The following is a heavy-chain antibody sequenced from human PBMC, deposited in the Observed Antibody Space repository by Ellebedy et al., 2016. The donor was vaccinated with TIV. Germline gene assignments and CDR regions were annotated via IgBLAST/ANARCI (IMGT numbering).Heavy chain of an antibody. V-gene: IGHV3-66*01. Sequence: GESLKISCVASGFTVSSNYVSWVRQTPGKGLEWVSIIYSGGSTYYADSVKGRFTISRDNGKNSLSLQMNSLRAEDTAVYYCARDLELGGYTSAWIGDRWGQGTLVTVSS. D-gene: IGHD2-2*02. J-gene: IGHJ5*02. CDR1: GFTVSSNY. CDR3: ARDLELGGYTSAWIGDR. CDR2: IYSGGST.